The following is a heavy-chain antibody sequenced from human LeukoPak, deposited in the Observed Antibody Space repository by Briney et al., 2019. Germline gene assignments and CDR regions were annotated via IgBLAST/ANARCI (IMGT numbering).Heavy chain of an antibody. Sequence: QSGGSLRLSCAASGFTFNSCGMHWVRQAPGKGLEWVTVISYDGSNKYYADSVKGRFTISRENAKNSLYLQMNSLRAGDTAVYYCARTSGSYGGYCFDYWGQGTLVTVSS. CDR2: ISYDGSNK. V-gene: IGHV3-30*03. CDR1: GFTFNSCG. D-gene: IGHD1-26*01. J-gene: IGHJ4*02. CDR3: ARTSGSYGGYCFDY.